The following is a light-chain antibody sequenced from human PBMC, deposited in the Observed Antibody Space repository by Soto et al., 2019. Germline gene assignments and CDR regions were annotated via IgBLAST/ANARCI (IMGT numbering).Light chain of an antibody. CDR2: EVR. Sequence: QSALTQPASVSGSPGQSITISCTGTSSDIGGYNFVSWYQQHPSKAPKLLIYEVRNRPSGISHRFSGSKSGNTASLTISGLQAEDEADYYCSSYTNRNTLLFGGGTKVTVL. CDR1: SSDIGGYNF. CDR3: SSYTNRNTLL. J-gene: IGLJ2*01. V-gene: IGLV2-14*01.